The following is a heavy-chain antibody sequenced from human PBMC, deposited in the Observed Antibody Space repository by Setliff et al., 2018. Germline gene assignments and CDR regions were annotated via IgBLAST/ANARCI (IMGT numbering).Heavy chain of an antibody. CDR1: GGSFSGYY. J-gene: IGHJ4*02. CDR3: ARVSSLSGWYDY. D-gene: IGHD6-19*01. Sequence: SETLSLTCAVYGGSFSGYYWSWIRQPPGKGLEWIGEINHSGSTNYNPSLKSRVTISVDTSKNQSSLKLSSVTAADTAVYYCARVSSLSGWYDYWGQGTLVTSPQ. CDR2: INHSGST. V-gene: IGHV4-34*01.